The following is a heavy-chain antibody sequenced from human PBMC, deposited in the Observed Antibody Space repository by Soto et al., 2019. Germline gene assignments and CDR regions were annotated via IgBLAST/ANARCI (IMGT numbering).Heavy chain of an antibody. CDR2: ITGSGVST. J-gene: IGHJ6*02. D-gene: IGHD3-22*01. V-gene: IGHV3-23*01. CDR3: AKISSAHYYYYVMGV. CDR1: GFTFSDYA. Sequence: EVQLLESGGGLVQPGGSLRLSCVASGFTFSDYAMSWVRHVPGKGLEWVSAITGSGVSTYYADSVKGRFTISRDNSKNTLFLQMNSLRVEDTAIYFCAKISSAHYYYYVMGVWGQGTTVTVSS.